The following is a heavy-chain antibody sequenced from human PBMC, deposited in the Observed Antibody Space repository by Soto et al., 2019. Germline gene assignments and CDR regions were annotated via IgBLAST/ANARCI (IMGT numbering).Heavy chain of an antibody. CDR2: LNPNTGNS. D-gene: IGHD2-2*01. CDR1: GYTFTSYD. Sequence: ASVKVSCKASGYTFTSYDIYWVRQATGQGLEWMGWLNPNTGNSGYAQKFQGRITVTSDTSINTVHMELSSLRSEDTAVYYCARDRDIVVVPAAFYYYYYGMDVWGQGTTVTVSS. V-gene: IGHV1-8*01. J-gene: IGHJ6*02. CDR3: ARDRDIVVVPAAFYYYYYGMDV.